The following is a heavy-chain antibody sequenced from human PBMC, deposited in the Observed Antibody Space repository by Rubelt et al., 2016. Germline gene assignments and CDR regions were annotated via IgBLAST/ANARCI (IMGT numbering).Heavy chain of an antibody. V-gene: IGHV4-59*11. CDR2: VHYSGSP. D-gene: IGHD1-26*01. CDR3: ARDIWMVGATLYFDL. J-gene: IGHJ2*01. CDR1: GASITTHY. Sequence: QVQLQESGPGLVKPSETLSLTCSVSGASITTHYWSWVRQFPGKGLEWLVSVHYSGSPNYNPSLKSRLILSVDTSKNQFALKLSSVTAADTAVYYCARDIWMVGATLYFDLWGRGTLVTVS.